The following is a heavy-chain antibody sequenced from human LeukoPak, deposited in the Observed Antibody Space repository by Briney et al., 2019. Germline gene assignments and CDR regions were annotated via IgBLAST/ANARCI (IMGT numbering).Heavy chain of an antibody. CDR3: AKTGYDYIWGSYRPTFFDY. D-gene: IGHD3-16*02. Sequence: PGGSLRLSCAASGFTFSSYAMSWVRQAPGKGREWVSAISGSGGSTYYADSVKVRFTISRDNSKNTLYLQMNSLRAEDTAVYYCAKTGYDYIWGSYRPTFFDYWGQGTLVTVSS. J-gene: IGHJ4*02. CDR1: GFTFSSYA. V-gene: IGHV3-23*01. CDR2: ISGSGGST.